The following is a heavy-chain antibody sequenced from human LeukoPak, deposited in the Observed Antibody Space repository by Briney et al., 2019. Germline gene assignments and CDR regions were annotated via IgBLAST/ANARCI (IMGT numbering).Heavy chain of an antibody. V-gene: IGHV3-23*01. Sequence: GGSLRLSCAASGFTFSNYAMSWVRQAPGKGLEWVSAISGSGGSTYYADSVKGRFTISRDNSKNTLYLQMNSLRAEDTAVYYCAKDCSSTSCYFGVWGQGTLVTVSS. D-gene: IGHD2-2*01. J-gene: IGHJ4*02. CDR3: AKDCSSTSCYFGV. CDR2: ISGSGGST. CDR1: GFTFSNYA.